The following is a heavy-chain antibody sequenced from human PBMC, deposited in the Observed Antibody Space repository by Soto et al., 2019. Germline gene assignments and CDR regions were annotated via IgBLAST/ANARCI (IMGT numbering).Heavy chain of an antibody. CDR1: GGSISSGGYY. CDR2: IYYSGST. D-gene: IGHD2-2*01. J-gene: IGHJ4*02. CDR3: ARFRIVVVPAARQAYSSSWGDLDY. Sequence: QVQLQESGPGLVKPSQTLSLTCTVSGGSISSGGYYWSWIRQHPGKGLEWIGYIYYSGSTYYNPSLKSRVTISVDTSKNQFSLKLSSVTAADTAVYYCARFRIVVVPAARQAYSSSWGDLDYWGQGTLVTVSS. V-gene: IGHV4-31*03.